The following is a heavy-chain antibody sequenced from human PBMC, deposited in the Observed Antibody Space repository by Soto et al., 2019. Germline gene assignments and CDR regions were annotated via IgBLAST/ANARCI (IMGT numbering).Heavy chain of an antibody. D-gene: IGHD5-18*01. CDR2: IIPIFGTA. V-gene: IGHV1-69*13. CDR1: GGTFSSYA. CDR3: ASGSDVDTAMVTQSYYFDY. Sequence: SVKVSCKASGGTFSSYAISWVRQAPGQGLEWMGGIIPIFGTANYAQKFQGRVTITADESTSTAYMELSSLRSEDTAVYYCASGSDVDTAMVTQSYYFDYWGQGTLVTVSS. J-gene: IGHJ4*02.